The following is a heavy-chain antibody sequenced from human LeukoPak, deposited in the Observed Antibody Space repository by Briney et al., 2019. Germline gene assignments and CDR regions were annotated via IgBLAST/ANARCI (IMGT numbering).Heavy chain of an antibody. J-gene: IGHJ4*02. V-gene: IGHV3-74*01. CDR1: GFTFSSYW. Sequence: GGSLRLSCAASGFTFSSYWMHWVRQAPGKGLVWVSRINRDGSSTSYADSVKGRFTISRDNAKNTLYLQMNSLGAEDTAVYYCARDRRDGYNFFDYWGQGTLVTVSS. CDR2: INRDGSST. D-gene: IGHD5-24*01. CDR3: ARDRRDGYNFFDY.